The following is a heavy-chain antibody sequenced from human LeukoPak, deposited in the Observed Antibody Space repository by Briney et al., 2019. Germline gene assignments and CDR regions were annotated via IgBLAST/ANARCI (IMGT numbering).Heavy chain of an antibody. CDR2: IRCNSGGI. V-gene: IGHV3-9*01. J-gene: IGHJ4*02. CDR3: ANGDDSSGYYYTWTY. Sequence: GGSLRLSCAASGFTFHDYAMHWVRQAPGKGLEWVSGIRCNSGGIAYADSVKGRFTISRDKAKNSLYLQMNNLRAEDTALYYCANGDDSSGYYYTWTYWGQGTLVTVSS. D-gene: IGHD3-22*01. CDR1: GFTFHDYA.